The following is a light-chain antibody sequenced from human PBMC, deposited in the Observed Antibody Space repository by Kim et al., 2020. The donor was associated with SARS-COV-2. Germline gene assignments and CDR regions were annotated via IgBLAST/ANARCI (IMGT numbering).Light chain of an antibody. CDR2: GAS. V-gene: IGKV4-1*01. J-gene: IGKJ5*01. CDR3: QQYYTTPIT. Sequence: ATITCKSSQSVLSSSNNRNSLSWHQQKAGQPPRLLIYGASSRKSGVPDRFGGSVSGTDFTLTISSLQAEDVAVYYCQQYYTTPITFGQGTRLEIK. CDR1: QSVLSSSNNRNS.